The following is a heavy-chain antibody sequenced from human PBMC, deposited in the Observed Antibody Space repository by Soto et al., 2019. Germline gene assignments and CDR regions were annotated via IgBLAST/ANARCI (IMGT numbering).Heavy chain of an antibody. CDR3: ARDADLDY. Sequence: QVQLVQSGAEVKKPGSSVKVSCKTSGGTFSSNPFTWMRQAPGRGLEWMGEIMPVLGATNYAQNFQDRVTITADESTTTVYMELSSLRSEDTAGYYCARDADLDYWGQGTLVTVSS. J-gene: IGHJ4*02. V-gene: IGHV1-69*01. CDR2: IMPVLGAT. CDR1: GGTFSSNP.